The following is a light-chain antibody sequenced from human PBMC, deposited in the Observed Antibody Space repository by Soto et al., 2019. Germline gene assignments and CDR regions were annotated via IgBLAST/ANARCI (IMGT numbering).Light chain of an antibody. Sequence: EIVITQSPATMSASPGGRATLSCRASQSVSSNLAWYQQKPGPAPRLLIYAASTRATGIPARFSGSGSGTDFTLTISRLQSEDFAVYYCQQYNNWPTFGQGTKVDIK. CDR2: AAS. V-gene: IGKV3-15*01. CDR1: QSVSSN. CDR3: QQYNNWPT. J-gene: IGKJ1*01.